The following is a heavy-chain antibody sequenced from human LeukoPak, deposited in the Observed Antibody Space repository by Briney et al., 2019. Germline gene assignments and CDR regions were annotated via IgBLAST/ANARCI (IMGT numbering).Heavy chain of an antibody. J-gene: IGHJ4*02. CDR2: INSDGSST. D-gene: IGHD7-27*01. Sequence: GGSLRLSCAASGFTFSGYWMYWVRQAPGKGLVWVSLINSDGSSTNYADSVKGRFTISRDNAKNTLYLQVNSLRADDTAVYYCARHLGTYSDHWGQGTLVSVSS. CDR1: GFTFSGYW. V-gene: IGHV3-74*01. CDR3: ARHLGTYSDH.